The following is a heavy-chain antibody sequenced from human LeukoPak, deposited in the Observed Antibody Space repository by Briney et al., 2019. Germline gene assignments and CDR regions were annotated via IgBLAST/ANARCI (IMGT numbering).Heavy chain of an antibody. V-gene: IGHV3-30*04. CDR1: GFTFSSYA. CDR3: ARGYCTCSSCYNDY. Sequence: GGSLRLSCVTSGFTFSSYAFHWVRQAPGKGLEWVATMSFDVNNKYYADSVRGLFTISRDNSKNTLYLQMNSLGAEDTAVYSCARGYCTCSSCYNDYWGQGTLVTVSS. D-gene: IGHD2-2*02. CDR2: MSFDVNNK. J-gene: IGHJ4*02.